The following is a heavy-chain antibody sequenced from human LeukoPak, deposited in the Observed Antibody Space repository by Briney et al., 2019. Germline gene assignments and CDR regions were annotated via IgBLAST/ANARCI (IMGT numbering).Heavy chain of an antibody. Sequence: AGGSLRLSCAASGFTFSSYEMNWVRQAPGKGLEWVSYISSSGSTIYYADSAKGRFTISRDNAKNLLYLQMKSLRAEDTALYYCAREDSDGYHFWGQGTLVTVSS. J-gene: IGHJ4*02. CDR1: GFTFSSYE. D-gene: IGHD3-22*01. CDR2: ISSSGSTI. V-gene: IGHV3-48*03. CDR3: AREDSDGYHF.